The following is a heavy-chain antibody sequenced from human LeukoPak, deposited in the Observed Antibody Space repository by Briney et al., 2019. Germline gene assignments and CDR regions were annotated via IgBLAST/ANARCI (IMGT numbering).Heavy chain of an antibody. J-gene: IGHJ6*02. CDR2: INHSGST. V-gene: IGHV4-34*01. CDR3: ARVRGDYGDYGTLDYYGMDV. CDR1: GGSFSGYY. D-gene: IGHD4-17*01. Sequence: SETLSLTCAVYGGSFSGYYWSWIRQPPGKGLEWIGEINHSGSTNYNPSLKSRVTISVDTSKNQFSLKLSSVTAADTAVYYCARVRGDYGDYGTLDYYGMDVWGQGTTVTVSS.